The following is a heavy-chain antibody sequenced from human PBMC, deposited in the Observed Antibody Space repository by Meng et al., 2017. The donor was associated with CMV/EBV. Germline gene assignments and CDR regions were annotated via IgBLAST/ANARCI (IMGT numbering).Heavy chain of an antibody. CDR2: IDWDDDK. CDR1: GFSLSTSGMR. J-gene: IGHJ6*02. V-gene: IGHV2-70D*14. D-gene: IGHD6-6*01. CDR3: ASSSSYRRYYGMDV. Sequence: SGPTLVKPTQTLTLTCTFSGFSLSTSGMRVSWIRQPPGKALEWLARIDWDDDKFYSTSLKTRLTISKDTSKNQVVLTMTNMDPVDTAMYYCASSSSYRRYYGMDVWGQGTTVTVSS.